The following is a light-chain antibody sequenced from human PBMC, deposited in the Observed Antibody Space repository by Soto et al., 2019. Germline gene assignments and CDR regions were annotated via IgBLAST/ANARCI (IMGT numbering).Light chain of an antibody. Sequence: QSALTQPRSVSGSPGQSVTISCTGTNSDVGGYNYVSWYQQHPGKAPKLMIYEVSNRPSGVSNRFSGSKSGNTASLTISGLQAEDEADYYCSSYTSSSTLVVFGTGTKVTVL. CDR3: SSYTSSSTLVV. CDR2: EVS. J-gene: IGLJ1*01. CDR1: NSDVGGYNY. V-gene: IGLV2-14*01.